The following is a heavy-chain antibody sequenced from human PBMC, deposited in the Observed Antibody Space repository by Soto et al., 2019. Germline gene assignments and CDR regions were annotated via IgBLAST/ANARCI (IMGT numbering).Heavy chain of an antibody. CDR2: ISSSGSTI. CDR3: ARDKPPNIGVAGTEYYFGMDV. J-gene: IGHJ6*02. CDR1: GFTFSSYD. V-gene: IGHV3-48*03. D-gene: IGHD6-19*01. Sequence: GGSLRLSCAASGFTFSSYDMNWVRQAPGKGLEWVSYISSSGSTIYYADSVKGRFTISRDNAKNSLYLQMNSLRAEVTAVYYCARDKPPNIGVAGTEYYFGMDVWGQGTTVTVSS.